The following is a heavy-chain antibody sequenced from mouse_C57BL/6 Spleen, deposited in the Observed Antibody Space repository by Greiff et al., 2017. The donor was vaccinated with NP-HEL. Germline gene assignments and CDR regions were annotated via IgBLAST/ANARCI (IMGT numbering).Heavy chain of an antibody. CDR2: ISDGGSYT. D-gene: IGHD2-4*01. CDR3: ARDRDDYLAWFAY. CDR1: GFTFSSYA. V-gene: IGHV5-4*01. Sequence: EVKVVESGGGLVKPGGSLKLSCAASGFTFSSYAMSWVRQTPEKRLEWVATISDGGSYTYYPDNVKGRFTISRDNAKNNLYLQMSHLKSEDTAMYYCARDRDDYLAWFAYWGQGTLVTVSA. J-gene: IGHJ3*01.